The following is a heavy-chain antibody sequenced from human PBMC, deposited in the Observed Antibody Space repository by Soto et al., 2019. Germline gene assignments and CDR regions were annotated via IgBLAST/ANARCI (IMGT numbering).Heavy chain of an antibody. J-gene: IGHJ6*02. CDR1: GFTFSSYG. Sequence: GWSLRLYCAASGFTFSSYGMHWVRQAPGKGLEWVAVISYDGSNKYYADSVKGRFTISRDNSKNTLYLQMNSLRAEDTAVYYCPKGPFYALLSGYYPKYYAMDVWGQGTAVTGSS. CDR2: ISYDGSNK. CDR3: PKGPFYALLSGYYPKYYAMDV. V-gene: IGHV3-30*18. D-gene: IGHD3-9*01.